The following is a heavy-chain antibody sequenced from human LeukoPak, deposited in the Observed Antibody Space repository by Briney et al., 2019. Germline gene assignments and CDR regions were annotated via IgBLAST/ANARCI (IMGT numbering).Heavy chain of an antibody. CDR1: GYTFTSYD. D-gene: IGHD3-16*01. V-gene: IGHV1-8*01. Sequence: GASVKVSCKASGYTFTSYDINWVRQATGQGLEWMGWMNPNSGNTGYAQKFQGRVTMTRNTSISTAYMELSSLRSEDMAVYYCARTYYDYVWGSSLFDYWGQGTLVTVSS. CDR2: MNPNSGNT. J-gene: IGHJ4*02. CDR3: ARTYYDYVWGSSLFDY.